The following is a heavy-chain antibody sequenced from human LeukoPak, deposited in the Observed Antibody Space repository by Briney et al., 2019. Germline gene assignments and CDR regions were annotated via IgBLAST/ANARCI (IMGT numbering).Heavy chain of an antibody. CDR1: GYSFTSNY. J-gene: IGHJ4*02. Sequence: ASVKVSCKASGYSFTSNYIHWVRQAPGQGLEWMGMIYPRDGSTSYAQKFQGRVTMTRNTSISTAYMELSSLRSEDTAVYYCAREEGKRSGWYRWGQGTLVTVSS. CDR3: AREEGKRSGWYR. D-gene: IGHD6-19*01. CDR2: IYPRDGST. V-gene: IGHV1-46*01.